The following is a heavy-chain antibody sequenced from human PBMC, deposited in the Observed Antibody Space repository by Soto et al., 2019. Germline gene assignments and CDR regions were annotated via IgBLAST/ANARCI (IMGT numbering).Heavy chain of an antibody. V-gene: IGHV3-23*01. J-gene: IGHJ4*02. CDR2: ISASGRST. Sequence: PGGSLRLSCTASGFTFSNSAMTWVRQAPGKGLEWVSIISASGRSTYHAASVKGRFTISRDNSKDTLYLQMPRLRAEDTATYYCANDGQWLDVYLESWGQGTQVAVSS. D-gene: IGHD6-19*01. CDR3: ANDGQWLDVYLES. CDR1: GFTFSNSA.